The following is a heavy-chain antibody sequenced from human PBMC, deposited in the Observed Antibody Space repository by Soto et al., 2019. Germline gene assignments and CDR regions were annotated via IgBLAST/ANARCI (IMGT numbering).Heavy chain of an antibody. CDR2: ISGSGGST. CDR1: GFTFSSYA. J-gene: IGHJ4*02. CDR3: AKGGGYDLRNLVFGYFDY. V-gene: IGHV3-23*01. Sequence: GGSLRLSCAASGFTFSSYAMSWVRQAPGKGLEWVSAISGSGGSTYYADSVKGRFTISRDNSKNTLYLQMNSLRAEDTAVYYCAKGGGYDLRNLVFGYFDYWGQGTLVTVSS. D-gene: IGHD5-12*01.